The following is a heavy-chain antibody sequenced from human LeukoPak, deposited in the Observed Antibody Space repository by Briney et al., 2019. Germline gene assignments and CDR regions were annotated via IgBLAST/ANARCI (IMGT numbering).Heavy chain of an antibody. CDR3: ARDPPYCSSTSCFLDY. V-gene: IGHV3-21*01. CDR1: GFIFSSCS. CDR2: ISSSSSYI. D-gene: IGHD2-2*01. Sequence: GGSLRLSCAASGFIFSSCSMNWVRQAPGKGLEWVSSISSSSSYIYYADSVKGRFTISRDNAKNSLYLQMNSLRAEDTAVYYCARDPPYCSSTSCFLDYWGQGTLVTVSS. J-gene: IGHJ4*02.